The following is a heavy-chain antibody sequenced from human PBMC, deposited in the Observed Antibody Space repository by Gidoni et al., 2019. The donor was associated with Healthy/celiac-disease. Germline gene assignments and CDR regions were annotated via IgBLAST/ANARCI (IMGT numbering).Heavy chain of an antibody. CDR1: VFTFRSYG. V-gene: IGHV3-33*01. D-gene: IGHD4-17*01. J-gene: IGHJ2*01. CDR2: RWYDGSNK. Sequence: QVQLVELAGGVAQPGRTLRLSCAASVFTFRSYGMHWVRQAPGKGLEWVEVRWYDGSNKYYEDTVKGRFTSSRKKSKNTVYLKINSLRAEDTAVYYCARDKGYGVDRGFDLWGRGTMVTVSS. CDR3: ARDKGYGVDRGFDL.